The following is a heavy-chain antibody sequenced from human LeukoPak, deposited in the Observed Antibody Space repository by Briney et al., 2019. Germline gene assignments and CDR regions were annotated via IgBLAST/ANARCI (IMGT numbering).Heavy chain of an antibody. V-gene: IGHV4-59*08. J-gene: IGHJ4*02. Sequence: SSETLSLTCTVSGGSISSYYWSWIRQPPGKGLEWIGYIYYSGSTYYNPSLKSRVTISVDTSKNQFSLKLSSVTAADTAVYYCARAQWELPPADYWGQGTLVTVSS. D-gene: IGHD1-26*01. CDR3: ARAQWELPPADY. CDR1: GGSISSYY. CDR2: IYYSGST.